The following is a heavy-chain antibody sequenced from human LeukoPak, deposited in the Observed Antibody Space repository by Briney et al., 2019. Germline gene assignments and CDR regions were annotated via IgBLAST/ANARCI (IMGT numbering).Heavy chain of an antibody. CDR2: INPNSGAT. CDR3: ASGYRFGN. CDR1: EYTFTGYY. J-gene: IGHJ4*02. Sequence: ASVKVSCKASEYTFTGYYMHWVRQSPGQGLEWIGWINPNSGATDYAQHFQGRVTLTRDTSISTAYMELSRLRSDDTAVYYCASGYRFGNWGQGTLVTVSS. D-gene: IGHD5-18*01. V-gene: IGHV1-2*02.